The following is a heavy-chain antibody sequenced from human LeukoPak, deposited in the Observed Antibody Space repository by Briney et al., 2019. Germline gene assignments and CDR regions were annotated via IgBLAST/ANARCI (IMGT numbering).Heavy chain of an antibody. CDR3: ARGFQGVYDY. J-gene: IGHJ4*02. Sequence: TSGTLSLTCTVSNGALRGYYWALVRQPAGKGLEWVGRLFDTRKTYYNPSLTNRVTMSIDMSRNQFSLRMTSVTAADTAVYYCARGFQGVYDYWGQGALVIVSS. D-gene: IGHD2-21*01. CDR2: LFDTRKT. V-gene: IGHV4-4*07. CDR1: NGALRGYY.